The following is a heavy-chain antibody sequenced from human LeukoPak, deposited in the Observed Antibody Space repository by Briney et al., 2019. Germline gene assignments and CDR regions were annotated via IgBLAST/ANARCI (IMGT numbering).Heavy chain of an antibody. Sequence: ASVKVSCKASGYTFTGYHMHWVRQAPGQGLEWMGWINPNSGGTKYAQKFQGRVTMTRDTSISTAYMELSRLTSDDTAVYYCASPGYSYGTYMDVWGKGTTVTVSS. CDR1: GYTFTGYH. CDR2: INPNSGGT. D-gene: IGHD5-18*01. J-gene: IGHJ6*03. V-gene: IGHV1-2*02. CDR3: ASPGYSYGTYMDV.